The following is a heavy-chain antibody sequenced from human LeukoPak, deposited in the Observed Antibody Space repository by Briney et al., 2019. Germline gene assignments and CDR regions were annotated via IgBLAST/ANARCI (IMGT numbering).Heavy chain of an antibody. J-gene: IGHJ4*02. CDR3: ARAFSGFWEFDF. Sequence: SETLSLTCAVSGASLSSYSWNWIRQLPGAGLEWIADINFTGNTETGTTSYSPSHKSRVTISADTSTNQLSLHLRSATVADTGVYFCARAFSGFWEFDFWGQGTLVTVSS. CDR1: GASLSSYS. V-gene: IGHV4-34*01. CDR2: INFTGNTETGTT. D-gene: IGHD3-3*01.